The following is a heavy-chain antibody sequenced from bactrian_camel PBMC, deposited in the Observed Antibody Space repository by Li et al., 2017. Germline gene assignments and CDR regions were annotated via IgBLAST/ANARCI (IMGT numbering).Heavy chain of an antibody. D-gene: IGHD7*01. V-gene: IGHV3S54*01. Sequence: HVQLVESGGGSVQAGGSLTLSCAISDSSHGTYIYVFGWFRRAPGNKREGVAAMNAPSDPASYADSVEGRFTISRDTAKYTLYLQMNDLRAADTAMYYCAARSQNTLTTSARGPRSPSP. CDR2: MNAPSDPA. CDR3: AARSQNTLTT. J-gene: IGHJ4*01. CDR1: DSSHGTYIYV.